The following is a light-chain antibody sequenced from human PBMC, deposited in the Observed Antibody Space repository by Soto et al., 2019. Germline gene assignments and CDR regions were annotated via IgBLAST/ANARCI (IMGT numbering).Light chain of an antibody. CDR3: QQYDNLPYT. CDR2: DAS. J-gene: IGKJ2*01. CDR1: QDIRKF. Sequence: DIQMTQSPSSLSASVGDRVTITCQASQDIRKFLNWFQQKPGAAPKLLIYDASNLETGVPSRFSRGGSGTHFTLTITSLQPEDTATYFCQQYDNLPYTFAQGTKLEI. V-gene: IGKV1-33*01.